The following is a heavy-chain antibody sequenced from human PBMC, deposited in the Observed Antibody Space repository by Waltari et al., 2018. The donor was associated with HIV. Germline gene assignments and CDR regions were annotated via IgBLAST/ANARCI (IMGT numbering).Heavy chain of an antibody. CDR1: GSTFTRSA. Sequence: QAPMAQSGAEVKKRGASVKVSCKASGSTFTRSAISWVRQAPGQGLEWLGWIRAYNGNTNNAQKLQGRVTMTTDTSTTTAYMELRGLRSDDTAVYYCARVGCSSASCYSGWFDPWGQGTLVTVSS. J-gene: IGHJ5*02. V-gene: IGHV1-18*01. CDR3: ARVGCSSASCYSGWFDP. D-gene: IGHD2-2*01. CDR2: IRAYNGNT.